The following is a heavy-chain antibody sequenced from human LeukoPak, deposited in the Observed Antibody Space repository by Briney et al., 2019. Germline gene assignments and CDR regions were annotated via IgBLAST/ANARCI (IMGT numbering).Heavy chain of an antibody. CDR2: IYYSGST. Sequence: SETLSLTCTVSGGSISSSSYYWGWIRQPPGKGLEWIGSIYYSGSTYYNPSLKSRVTISVDTSKNQFSLKLSSVTAADTAVYYCATTESGSYPYWGQGTLVTVSS. CDR3: ATTESGSYPY. J-gene: IGHJ4*02. CDR1: GGSISSSSYY. V-gene: IGHV4-39*01. D-gene: IGHD1-26*01.